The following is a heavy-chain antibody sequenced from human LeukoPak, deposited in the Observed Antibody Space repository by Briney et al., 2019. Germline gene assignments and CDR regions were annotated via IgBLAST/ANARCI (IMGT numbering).Heavy chain of an antibody. J-gene: IGHJ1*01. Sequence: SETLSLTCTVSGGSISSYYWSWIRQPPGKGLEWIGYIYYSGSTNYNPSLKSRVTISVDTSKNQFSLKLSSVTAADTAVYYCARHEGVIAAAGAEYFQHWGQGTLVTVSS. CDR3: ARHEGVIAAAGAEYFQH. CDR1: GGSISSYY. V-gene: IGHV4-59*08. CDR2: IYYSGST. D-gene: IGHD6-13*01.